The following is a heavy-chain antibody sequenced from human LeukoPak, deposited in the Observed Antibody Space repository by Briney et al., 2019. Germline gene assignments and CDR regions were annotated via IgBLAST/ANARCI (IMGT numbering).Heavy chain of an antibody. CDR2: ISGSGGST. CDR3: ARSGGWYPNWFDP. V-gene: IGHV3-23*01. Sequence: GGSLRLSCAASGFTFSSYAMSWVRQAPGKGLEWVSAISGSGGSTYYADSMKGRFTISRDNSKNTLYLQMNSLRAEDTAVYYCARSGGWYPNWFDPWGQGTLVTVSS. J-gene: IGHJ5*02. CDR1: GFTFSSYA. D-gene: IGHD6-19*01.